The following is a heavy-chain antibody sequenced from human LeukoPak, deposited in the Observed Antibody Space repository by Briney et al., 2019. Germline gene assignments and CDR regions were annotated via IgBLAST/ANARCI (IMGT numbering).Heavy chain of an antibody. Sequence: GGSLRLSCAASGFTFTTYSMNWVRQAPGKGLEWVSSISSSSSYIYYADSVKGRFTISRDNAKNSLYLQMNSLRAEDTAVYYCARVDYGDYFDYWGQGTLVTVSS. V-gene: IGHV3-21*01. J-gene: IGHJ4*02. CDR3: ARVDYGDYFDY. CDR1: GFTFTTYS. CDR2: ISSSSSYI. D-gene: IGHD4-17*01.